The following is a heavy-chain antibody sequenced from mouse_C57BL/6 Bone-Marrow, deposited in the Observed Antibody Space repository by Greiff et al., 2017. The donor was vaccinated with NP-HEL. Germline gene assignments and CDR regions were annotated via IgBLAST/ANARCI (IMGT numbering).Heavy chain of an antibody. Sequence: VQLQQPGAELVKPGASVKMSCKASGYTFTSYSITWVKQRPGQGLEWIGDIYPGSGSTNYNEKFKGKATMTVDTSSSTAYMQLSSLTSEDSAVYYCARSDGNYGLYYLDYWGQGTTLTVSS. D-gene: IGHD2-1*01. CDR3: ARSDGNYGLYYLDY. J-gene: IGHJ2*01. CDR1: GYTFTSYS. V-gene: IGHV1-55*01. CDR2: IYPGSGST.